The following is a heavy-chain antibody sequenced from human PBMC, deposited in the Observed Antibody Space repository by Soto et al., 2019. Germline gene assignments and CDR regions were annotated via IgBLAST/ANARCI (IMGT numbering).Heavy chain of an antibody. J-gene: IGHJ5*02. CDR1: GGSISSGGYY. Sequence: SETLSLTCTVSGGSISSGGYYWSWIRQHPGKGLEWIGYIYYSGSTYHNPSLKSRVTISVDTSKNQFSLKLSSVTAADTAVYYCARDSVVAAGFDPWGQGTLVTVSS. CDR3: ARDSVVAAGFDP. CDR2: IYYSGST. V-gene: IGHV4-31*03. D-gene: IGHD2-15*01.